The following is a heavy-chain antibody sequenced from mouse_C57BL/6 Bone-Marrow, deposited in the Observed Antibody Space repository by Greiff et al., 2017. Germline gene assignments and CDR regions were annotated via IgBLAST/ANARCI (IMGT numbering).Heavy chain of an antibody. V-gene: IGHV5-17*01. CDR2: ISSGSGTI. CDR1: GFTFSDYG. J-gene: IGHJ4*01. CDR3: ARGSNYYYAMDY. Sequence: EVKVVESGGGLVKPGGSLKLSCAASGFTFSDYGMHWVRQTPEKGLEWVAYISSGSGTIYYADTVKGRFTISRDNAKNTRYLQMTSLRSEDTAMYYCARGSNYYYAMDYGGQGTSVTVSS. D-gene: IGHD2-5*01.